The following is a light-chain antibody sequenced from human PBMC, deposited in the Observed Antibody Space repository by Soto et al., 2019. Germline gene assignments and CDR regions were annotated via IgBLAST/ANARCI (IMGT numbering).Light chain of an antibody. CDR3: SSYTSSSTLAV. Sequence: QSVLTQPPSVSGAPGQRITISCTGSSSDIGAYNDVYWYQQLPGKAPKLMIYDDNNRPSGVSNRFSGSKSGNTASLTISGLQAEDEAYYYCSSYTSSSTLAVFGGGTKLTVL. CDR1: SSDIGAYND. CDR2: DDN. J-gene: IGLJ2*01. V-gene: IGLV2-14*01.